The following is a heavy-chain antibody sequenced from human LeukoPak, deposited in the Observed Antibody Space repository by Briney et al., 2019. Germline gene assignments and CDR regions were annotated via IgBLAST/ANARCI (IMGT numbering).Heavy chain of an antibody. CDR2: IKEDGSEK. J-gene: IGHJ4*02. CDR3: ARDPFPHLLELRSFGRD. D-gene: IGHD3-9*01. Sequence: GGSLRLSCAASGFTFNTYWMGWVRQAPGKGLEWVANIKEDGSEKYYVDSVKGRFTISRDNAKNSLYLQMNSLRAEDTAVYYCARDPFPHLLELRSFGRDWGQGTLVTVSS. V-gene: IGHV3-7*01. CDR1: GFTFNTYW.